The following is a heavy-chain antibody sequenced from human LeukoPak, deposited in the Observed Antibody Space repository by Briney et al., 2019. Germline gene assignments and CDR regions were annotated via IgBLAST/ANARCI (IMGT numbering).Heavy chain of an antibody. Sequence: ASVKVSCKASGGTFSSYAISWVRRAPGQGLEWMGGIIPIFGTANYAQKFQGRVTITADESTSTAYMELSSLRSEDTAVYYCARDGYYYGSGSHGAYYFDYWGQGTLVTVSS. CDR3: ARDGYYYGSGSHGAYYFDY. V-gene: IGHV1-69*13. D-gene: IGHD3-10*01. CDR1: GGTFSSYA. J-gene: IGHJ4*02. CDR2: IIPIFGTA.